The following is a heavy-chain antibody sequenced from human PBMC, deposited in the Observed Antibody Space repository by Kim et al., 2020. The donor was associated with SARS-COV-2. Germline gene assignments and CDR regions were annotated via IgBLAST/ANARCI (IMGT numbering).Heavy chain of an antibody. CDR3: ARGGITMVRGVHF. D-gene: IGHD3-10*01. Sequence: YYADSVNGRFTITRDNAKNSLFLEMNSLRAADTAMYYCARGGITMVRGVHFWGQGTLVTVSS. V-gene: IGHV3-21*06. J-gene: IGHJ4*02.